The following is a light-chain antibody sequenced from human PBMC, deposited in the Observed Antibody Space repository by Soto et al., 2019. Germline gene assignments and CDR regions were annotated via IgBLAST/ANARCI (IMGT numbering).Light chain of an antibody. CDR1: QSISTF. J-gene: IGKJ2*01. Sequence: DIPMTQSPSSLPASIGDRVTITCRASQSISTFLNWYQHKPGKAPKLLIYAASSLQSGVPSRFSGRGSGTDFTLTISSLQPEDFATYYCQQTFSIPYTFGQGTKLEIK. V-gene: IGKV1-39*01. CDR3: QQTFSIPYT. CDR2: AAS.